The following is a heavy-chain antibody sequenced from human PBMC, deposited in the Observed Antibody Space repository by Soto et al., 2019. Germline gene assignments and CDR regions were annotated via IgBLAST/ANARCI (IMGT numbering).Heavy chain of an antibody. V-gene: IGHV5-51*01. CDR1: GYSFTSYW. CDR3: AKPFDTSGCYDY. J-gene: IGHJ4*02. CDR2: IYPDDSDT. D-gene: IGHD6-19*01. Sequence: PGESLKISCKGSGYSFTSYWIAWVRQMPGKGLELMGIIYPDDSDTRYSPSFQGQVTISADNTISTAYLQWSSLKASATTNYYSAKPFDTSGCYDYWGQGTLVTVSS.